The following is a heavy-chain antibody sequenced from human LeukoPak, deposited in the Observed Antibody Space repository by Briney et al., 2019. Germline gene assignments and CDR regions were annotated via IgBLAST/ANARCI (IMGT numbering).Heavy chain of an antibody. D-gene: IGHD4-17*01. J-gene: IGHJ6*02. CDR1: GGSIGPYY. CDR3: ARLMTTVSSTAFYYYYYGMDV. V-gene: IGHV4-4*07. Sequence: SETLSLTCIISGGSIGPYYWSWIRQAAGKGPEWIGRIYTTGTADYNPSLKGRVFLSVDTSKNQFSLKLSSVTAADTAVYYCARLMTTVSSTAFYYYYYGMDVWGQGTTVTVSS. CDR2: IYTTGTA.